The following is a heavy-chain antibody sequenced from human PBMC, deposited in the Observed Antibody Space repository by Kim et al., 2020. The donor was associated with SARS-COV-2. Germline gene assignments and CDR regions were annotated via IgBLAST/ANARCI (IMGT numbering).Heavy chain of an antibody. Sequence: SENFYAGSVKGPFTIARDNGNNSLYLQMNSLRADDTAVYHCARGGSWTFDCWGRGTLVTVSS. D-gene: IGHD1-1*01. CDR2: SEN. J-gene: IGHJ4*02. CDR3: ARGGSWTFDC. V-gene: IGHV3-7*01.